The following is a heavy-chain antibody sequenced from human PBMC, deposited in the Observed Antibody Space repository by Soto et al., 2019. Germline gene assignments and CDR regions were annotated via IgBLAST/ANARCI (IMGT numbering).Heavy chain of an antibody. CDR1: GYSFTSYW. D-gene: IGHD2-2*02. Sequence: GESLKISCKGSGYSFTSYWIGWGRQMPGKGLEWMGIIYHGDSDTRYSTSFQGQVTISADKSISTAYLQWSSLKASDNAMYYCARIGVGRLVPAALRYDYYYGMDVWGQGTTVTVSS. J-gene: IGHJ6*02. V-gene: IGHV5-51*01. CDR3: ARIGVGRLVPAALRYDYYYGMDV. CDR2: IYHGDSDT.